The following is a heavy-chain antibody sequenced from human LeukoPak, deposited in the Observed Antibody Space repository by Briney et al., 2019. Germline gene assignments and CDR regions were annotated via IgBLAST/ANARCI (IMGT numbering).Heavy chain of an antibody. J-gene: IGHJ4*02. Sequence: GGSLRLSSAASGFTFSSYWMSWVRQAPGKGLEWVANIKQDGSETYYVDSVKGRFTISRDNAKNSLYLQMNSLRAEDSAVYYCARLREIPVFGVVTKSTSYFDYWGQGTLVTVSS. CDR1: GFTFSSYW. CDR2: IKQDGSET. D-gene: IGHD3-3*01. V-gene: IGHV3-7*01. CDR3: ARLREIPVFGVVTKSTSYFDY.